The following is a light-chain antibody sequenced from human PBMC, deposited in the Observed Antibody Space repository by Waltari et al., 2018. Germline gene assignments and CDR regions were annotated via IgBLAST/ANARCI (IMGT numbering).Light chain of an antibody. V-gene: IGLV1-51*02. CDR2: EDT. Sequence: QSVLTQPPSVSAAPGQRVTISCSGGRSNIGNHYVSWYRQFPGTAPKLLIYEDTGRPSGIAGRFSGSKSGTSATLDITGLQAGDEADYYCGTWDSSLSGAVFGGGTHLTVL. CDR3: GTWDSSLSGAV. J-gene: IGLJ7*01. CDR1: RSNIGNHY.